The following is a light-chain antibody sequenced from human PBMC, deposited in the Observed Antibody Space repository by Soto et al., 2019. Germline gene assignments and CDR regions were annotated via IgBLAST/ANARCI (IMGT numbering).Light chain of an antibody. CDR3: QQRNRWPLT. J-gene: IGKJ4*01. CDR2: EAS. Sequence: VLTQSPDTLSLSPGERATLSCRASQDVGKFLVWYHQKPGLSPSLVIYEASKRATDIPDRISGSGYGTAFTLTINRREPEDVGFYYCQQRNRWPLTFGGGTKVELK. V-gene: IGKV3-11*01. CDR1: QDVGKF.